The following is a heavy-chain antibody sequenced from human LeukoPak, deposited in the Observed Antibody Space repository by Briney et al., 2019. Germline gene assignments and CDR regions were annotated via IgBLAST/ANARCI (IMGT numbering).Heavy chain of an antibody. CDR3: AREGIAAVSEFDL. CDR1: GGSISSGGYY. D-gene: IGHD6-13*01. CDR2: IYYSGST. J-gene: IGHJ5*02. Sequence: SQTLSLTCTVSGGSISSGGYYWSWIRQHPGKGLEWIGYIYYSGSTYYNPSLKSRVTISVDTSKNQFSLKLSSVTAADTAVYYCAREGIAAVSEFDLWGQGTLVTVSS. V-gene: IGHV4-31*03.